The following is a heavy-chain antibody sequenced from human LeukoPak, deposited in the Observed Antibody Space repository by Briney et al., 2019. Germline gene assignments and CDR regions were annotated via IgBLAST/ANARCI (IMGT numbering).Heavy chain of an antibody. CDR3: ARGLRLVAQIDY. CDR2: IYSGGPT. J-gene: IGHJ4*02. V-gene: IGHV3-53*01. Sequence: GRSPRLSCAVSGFTVSSNFMSWVRQAPGKGLEWVSVIYSGGPTYYADSVKGRFTISRDNSKNTLFLQMNSLRAEDTAVYYCARGLRLVAQIDYWGQGTLVTVSS. CDR1: GFTVSSNF. D-gene: IGHD6-6*01.